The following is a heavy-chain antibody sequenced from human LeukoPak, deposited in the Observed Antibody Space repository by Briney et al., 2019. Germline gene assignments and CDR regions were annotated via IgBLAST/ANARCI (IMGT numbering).Heavy chain of an antibody. D-gene: IGHD3-22*01. CDR3: ARDYDYYDSSGYHEA. Sequence: SGGSLRLSCAASGFTFSTYAMSWVRQAPGKGLEWVANIKQDGSEKYYVDSVKGRFTISRDNAKNSLYLQMNSLRAEDTAVYYCARDYDYYDSSGYHEAWGQGTLVTVSS. CDR1: GFTFSTYA. CDR2: IKQDGSEK. V-gene: IGHV3-7*01. J-gene: IGHJ5*02.